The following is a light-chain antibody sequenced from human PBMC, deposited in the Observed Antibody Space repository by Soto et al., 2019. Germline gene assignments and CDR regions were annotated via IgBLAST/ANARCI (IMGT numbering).Light chain of an antibody. J-gene: IGLJ3*02. CDR3: NSYTTTSSWA. CDR2: EVT. V-gene: IGLV2-14*01. Sequence: QSALTQPASVSGSPGQSITISCTGTSSDVGGYNYVSWYQQHPGKAPKLIIYEVTNRPSGVSNRFSGSKSGNTASLTISGLQAEDEADYYCNSYTTTSSWAFGGGTKLTVL. CDR1: SSDVGGYNY.